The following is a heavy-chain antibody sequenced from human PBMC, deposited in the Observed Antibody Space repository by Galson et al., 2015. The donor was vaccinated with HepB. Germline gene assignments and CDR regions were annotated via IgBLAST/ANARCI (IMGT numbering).Heavy chain of an antibody. CDR1: EDSVSSNSAA. Sequence: CAISEDSVSSNSAAWNWIRQSPSRGLEWLGRTYYRSKWYNDYAVSVKSRITINPDTSKNQFSLQLNSVTPEDTAVYYCAKESSGYYYYGMDVWGQGTTVTVSS. CDR3: AKESSGYYYYGMDV. D-gene: IGHD6-19*01. J-gene: IGHJ6*02. V-gene: IGHV6-1*01. CDR2: TYYRSKWYN.